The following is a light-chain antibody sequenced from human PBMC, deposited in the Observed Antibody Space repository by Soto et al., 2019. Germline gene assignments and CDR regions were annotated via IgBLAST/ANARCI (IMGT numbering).Light chain of an antibody. V-gene: IGLV2-14*01. CDR1: SSDIGAYNY. CDR2: EVT. Sequence: HSVLTQPASVSGSPGQSITISCTGTSSDIGAYNYVSWYQQHPGKAPKLLIYEVTNRPSGVSDRFSGSKSGNTASLTISGLQAEDEANYYCNSYTTLSNRVFGTGTKLTVL. CDR3: NSYTTLSNRV. J-gene: IGLJ1*01.